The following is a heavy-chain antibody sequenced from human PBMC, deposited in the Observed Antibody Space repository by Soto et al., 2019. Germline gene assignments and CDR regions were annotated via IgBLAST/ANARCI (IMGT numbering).Heavy chain of an antibody. D-gene: IGHD3-16*01. CDR3: VKDDGGEWTRGYFNN. J-gene: IGHJ4*02. CDR1: GVTFRSYA. V-gene: IGHV3-23*01. Sequence: EVQLLESGGGLVQPGGSLRLSCAASGVTFRSYAMTWVRQAPGKRLEWVSAISGSGGTTYYADSVKGRFTISRDNSKNTLYQQMNSLRAEDTAVYYCVKDDGGEWTRGYFNNWGQGTLVTVSS. CDR2: ISGSGGTT.